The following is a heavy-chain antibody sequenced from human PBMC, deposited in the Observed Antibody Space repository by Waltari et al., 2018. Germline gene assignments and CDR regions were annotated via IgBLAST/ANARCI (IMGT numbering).Heavy chain of an antibody. CDR1: GFTFNNYV. CDR3: AKGPSSSWYLFDY. V-gene: IGHV3-23*01. D-gene: IGHD6-13*01. Sequence: EVQLLESGGGLVQPGGSLRLSCAASGFTFNNYVMSWVRQVPGKVLEWVSTISGSGSNTHYVDSVKGRFTISRDNSKNTLYLQMNSLRAEDTAVYYCAKGPSSSWYLFDYWGQGTLVTVSS. J-gene: IGHJ4*02. CDR2: ISGSGSNT.